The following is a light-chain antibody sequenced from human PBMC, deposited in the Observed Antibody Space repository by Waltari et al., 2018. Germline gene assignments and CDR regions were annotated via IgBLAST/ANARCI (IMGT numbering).Light chain of an antibody. J-gene: IGLJ1*01. V-gene: IGLV1-40*01. Sequence: QSVLTQPPSVSGAPGQRVAISCTGTTSNIGAGFDVTWYRQDPGTDPKLLIYRNNNRPSGVPDRFSGSKSGTSASLAITALQAADESDYYCQSYDTGLSAYVFGTGTKVIVL. CDR3: QSYDTGLSAYV. CDR1: TSNIGAGFD. CDR2: RNN.